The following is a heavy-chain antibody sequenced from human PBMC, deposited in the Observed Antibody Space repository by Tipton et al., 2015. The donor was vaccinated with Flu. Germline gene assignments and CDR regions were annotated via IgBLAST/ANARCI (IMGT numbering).Heavy chain of an antibody. V-gene: IGHV4-4*07. Sequence: LRLSCTVSGGSISSYYWSWIRQPAGKGLEWIGRIYTSGSTNYNPSLKSRVTMSVDTSKNQFSLKLSSVTAADTAVYYCARDEAYYDILTGYWNFYYGMDVWGQGTTVTVSS. CDR1: GGSISSYY. D-gene: IGHD3-9*01. J-gene: IGHJ6*02. CDR2: IYTSGST. CDR3: ARDEAYYDILTGYWNFYYGMDV.